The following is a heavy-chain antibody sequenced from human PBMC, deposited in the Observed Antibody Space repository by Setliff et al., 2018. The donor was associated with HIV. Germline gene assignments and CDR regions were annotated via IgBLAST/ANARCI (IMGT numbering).Heavy chain of an antibody. Sequence: GASVKVSCKASGYTFTNYYMHWVRQAPGQGLEWMGWINPNSGGTNYAQKFQGRVTMTRDTSISTAYMELSRLRSDDTAVYYCARTLPQYTNLFDYWGQGTLVTAPQ. CDR2: INPNSGGT. D-gene: IGHD5-18*01. V-gene: IGHV1-2*02. J-gene: IGHJ4*02. CDR3: ARTLPQYTNLFDY. CDR1: GYTFTNYY.